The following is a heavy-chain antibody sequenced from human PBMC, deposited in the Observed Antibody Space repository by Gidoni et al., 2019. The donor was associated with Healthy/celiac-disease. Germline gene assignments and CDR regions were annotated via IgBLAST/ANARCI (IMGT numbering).Heavy chain of an antibody. CDR3: ARVCTMWLEWLLHYFDY. D-gene: IGHD3-3*01. CDR2: INHSGST. J-gene: IGHJ4*02. V-gene: IGHV4-34*01. CDR1: GGSFSGYY. Sequence: QVQLQQWGAGLLKPSETLSLTCAVYGGSFSGYYWSWIRQPPGKGLEWIGEINHSGSTNYNPSLKRRVTISVDTSKNQFSLKLSSVTAADTAVYYCARVCTMWLEWLLHYFDYWGQGTLVTVSS.